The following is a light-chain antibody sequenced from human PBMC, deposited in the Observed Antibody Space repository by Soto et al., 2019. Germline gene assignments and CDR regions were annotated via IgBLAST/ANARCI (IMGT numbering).Light chain of an antibody. CDR2: AAS. J-gene: IGKJ2*01. Sequence: DIQLTQSPSSLSASVGDRVTLSCRASLSISTYLNWYQLKPGKPPKLLIYAASSLQSGVPSRFSGSGSGTAFTLTISSLQPEDFATYYCQQSFSSLDYTFGHGTKLEI. CDR3: QQSFSSLDYT. V-gene: IGKV1-39*01. CDR1: LSISTY.